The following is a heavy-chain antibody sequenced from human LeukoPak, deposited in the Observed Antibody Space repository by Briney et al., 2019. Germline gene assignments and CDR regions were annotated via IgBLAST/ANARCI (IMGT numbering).Heavy chain of an antibody. CDR3: ARAFPLDYMDV. D-gene: IGHD2-21*01. J-gene: IGHJ6*03. Sequence: GGSLRLSCAASGFTFSDYYMSWVREAPGKGLEWVSYISSSGSTIYYADSVKGRFTISRDNAKNSLYLQMNSLRAEDTAVYYCARAFPLDYMDVWGKGTTVTVSS. CDR2: ISSSGSTI. V-gene: IGHV3-11*01. CDR1: GFTFSDYY.